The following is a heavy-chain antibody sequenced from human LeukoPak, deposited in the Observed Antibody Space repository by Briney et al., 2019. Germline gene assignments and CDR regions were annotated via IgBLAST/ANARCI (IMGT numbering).Heavy chain of an antibody. CDR3: ARVKGSYYNGRRYMDV. D-gene: IGHD3-10*01. J-gene: IGHJ6*03. Sequence: GGSLRLSGAASGFPISTNGMSGVRKAPGKGLEWASGIVGGDGGTYYADSVKGRFIISRDNSKNTLYVQMNSLRAEDTAVYYCARVKGSYYNGRRYMDVWGKGTTVTVSS. CDR1: GFPISTNG. V-gene: IGHV3-23*01. CDR2: IVGGDGGT.